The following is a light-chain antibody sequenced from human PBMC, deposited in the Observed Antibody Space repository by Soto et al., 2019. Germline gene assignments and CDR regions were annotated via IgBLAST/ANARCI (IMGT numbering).Light chain of an antibody. J-gene: IGKJ3*01. CDR3: XXXXSSPGFT. V-gene: IGKV3-20*01. CDR1: QSINNRY. CDR2: AAS. Sequence: EIVLTQSPGTLSLSPGERATLSCRASQSINNRYLAWYQQKPGQAPRLLIYAASSRATGIPDRFSGSGSGTDFTLTISRLEPEDXXXXXXXXXXSSPGFTFGPGTKVDIK.